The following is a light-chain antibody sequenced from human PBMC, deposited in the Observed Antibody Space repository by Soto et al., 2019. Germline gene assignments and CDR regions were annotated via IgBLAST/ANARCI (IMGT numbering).Light chain of an antibody. J-gene: IGKJ5*01. CDR2: GAS. V-gene: IGKV3-20*01. CDR1: QRVSSGY. Sequence: EVVLTQSPGTLSLSTGERATLSCRASQRVSSGYLAWYQQKPGQAPRLLIYGASSRATGIPDRFSGRGSGTDFTLTISRLEPEDFAVYYCQQYGSSPPSSTFGQGTRLEIK. CDR3: QQYGSSPPSST.